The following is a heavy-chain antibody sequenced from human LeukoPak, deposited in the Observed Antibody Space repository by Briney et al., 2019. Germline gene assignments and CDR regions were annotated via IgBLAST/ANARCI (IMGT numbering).Heavy chain of an antibody. Sequence: GGSLRLSCAASGFTFSSYSMNWVRQAPGKGLEWVSYISTSTTTKYSADSVKGRFTISRDNAKNSLYLQMNSLRAEDTAVYYCARGGQYCGGDCFDYWGQGTLDTVSS. D-gene: IGHD2-21*01. CDR2: ISTSTTTK. J-gene: IGHJ4*02. CDR3: ARGGQYCGGDCFDY. CDR1: GFTFSSYS. V-gene: IGHV3-48*01.